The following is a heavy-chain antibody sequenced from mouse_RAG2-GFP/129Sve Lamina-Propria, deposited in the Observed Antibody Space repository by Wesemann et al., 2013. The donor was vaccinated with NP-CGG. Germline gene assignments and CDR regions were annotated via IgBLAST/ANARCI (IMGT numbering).Heavy chain of an antibody. CDR2: IDPSDSYT. CDR3: ARRDYYGSSYDWYFDV. Sequence: GVELVKPGASVKLSCKASGYTFTSYWMQWVKQRPGQGLEWIGEIDPSDSYTNYNQKFKGKATLTVDTSSSTAYMQLSSLTSEDSAVYYCARRDYYGSSYDWYFDVWGTGTTVTVSS. CDR1: GYTFTSYW. V-gene: IGHV1-50*01. D-gene: IGHD1-1*01. J-gene: IGHJ1*03.